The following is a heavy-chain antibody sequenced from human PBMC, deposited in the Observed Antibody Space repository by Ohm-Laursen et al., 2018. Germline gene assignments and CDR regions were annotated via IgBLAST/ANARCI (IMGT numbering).Heavy chain of an antibody. J-gene: IGHJ5*01. V-gene: IGHV3-74*01. CDR1: GFTFSDYW. CDR3: AIGSMWYVS. D-gene: IGHD6-13*01. Sequence: SLRLYCAASGFTFSDYWMHWVRQAPGKGLVWVSRINSDGSSTNYADSVKGRFTISRNNAKNSLYLQMNSLRAEDTAVYYCAIGSMWYVSWGPGTLVTVSS. CDR2: INSDGSST.